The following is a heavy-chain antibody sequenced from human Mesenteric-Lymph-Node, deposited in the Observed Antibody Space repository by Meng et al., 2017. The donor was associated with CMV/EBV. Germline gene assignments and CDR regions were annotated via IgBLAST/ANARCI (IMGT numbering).Heavy chain of an antibody. CDR2: IYGKSSGT. CDR3: IGESQPGGCDY. Sequence: GGSLRLSCAASGFILNDYAMHWVRQAPGKGLEWVSGIYGKSSGTGYADSVKGRFTISRDSAKNSIYLQMNSLRAEDTALYYCIGESQPGGCDYWGQGTLVTVSS. J-gene: IGHJ4*02. V-gene: IGHV3-9*01. CDR1: GFILNDYA. D-gene: IGHD1-14*01.